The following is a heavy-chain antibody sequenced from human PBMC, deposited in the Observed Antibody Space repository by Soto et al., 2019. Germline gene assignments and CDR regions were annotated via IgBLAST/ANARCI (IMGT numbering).Heavy chain of an antibody. J-gene: IGHJ6*02. CDR2: IIPIFGTA. CDR3: ASAGGSYEYYCYGMDV. V-gene: IGHV1-69*01. Sequence: QVQLVQSGAEVKKPGSSVKVSCKASGGTFSSYAISWVRQAPGQGLEWMGGIIPIFGTANYGQKVQGRVTITADESKSTAYMELSSLRSEDTAVYYCASAGGSYEYYCYGMDVWGQGTTVTVSS. CDR1: GGTFSSYA. D-gene: IGHD1-26*01.